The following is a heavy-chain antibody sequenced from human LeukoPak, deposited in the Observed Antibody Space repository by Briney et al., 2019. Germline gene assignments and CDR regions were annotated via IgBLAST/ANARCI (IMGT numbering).Heavy chain of an antibody. V-gene: IGHV4-39*01. CDR3: ARKRGSYYDFWSGYDDYYYYYYMDV. D-gene: IGHD3-3*01. CDR1: GGSISSSSYY. J-gene: IGHJ6*03. Sequence: SETLSLTCIVSGGSISSSSYYWGWIRQPPGKGLEWIGSIYYSGSTYYNPSLKSRVTISVDTSKNQFSLKLSSVTAADTAVYYCARKRGSYYDFWSGYDDYYYYYYMDVWGKGTTVTVSS. CDR2: IYYSGST.